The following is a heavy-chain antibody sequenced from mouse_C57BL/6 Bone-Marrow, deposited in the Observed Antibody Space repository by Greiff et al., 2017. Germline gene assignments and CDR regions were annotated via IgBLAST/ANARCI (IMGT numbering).Heavy chain of an antibody. Sequence: EVQLQQSGPVLVKPGASVKMSCKASGYTFTDYYMNWVKQSHGKSLEWIGVINPYNGGTSYNQKFKGKATLTVDKSSSTAYMELNSLTSEDSAVYYCARSHYYGSSPWYFDVWGTGTTVTVSS. V-gene: IGHV1-19*01. CDR1: GYTFTDYY. D-gene: IGHD1-1*01. CDR2: INPYNGGT. CDR3: ARSHYYGSSPWYFDV. J-gene: IGHJ1*03.